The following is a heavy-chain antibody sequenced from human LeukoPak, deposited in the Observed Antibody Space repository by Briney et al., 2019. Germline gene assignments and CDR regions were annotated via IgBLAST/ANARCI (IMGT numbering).Heavy chain of an antibody. D-gene: IGHD6-13*01. Sequence: GGSLRLSCAASGFTFSAYSMNWVRQAPGKGLEWVSSISSSSSYIYYADSVKGRFTISRDNAKNSLYLQMNSLRAEDTAVYYCAKERIAAAGNTNWFDPWGQGTLVTVSS. CDR3: AKERIAAAGNTNWFDP. CDR2: ISSSSSYI. V-gene: IGHV3-21*01. J-gene: IGHJ5*02. CDR1: GFTFSAYS.